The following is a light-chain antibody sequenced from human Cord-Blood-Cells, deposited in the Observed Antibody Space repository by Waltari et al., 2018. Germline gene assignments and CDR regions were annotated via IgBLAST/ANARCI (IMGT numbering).Light chain of an antibody. CDR3: SSYTGSSTAV. Sequence: QSALTQPASVSGSPGQSITLSCTGTSSDVGGYNYVSWYQQHPGKAPKLMIYDVSNRPSGVSNRFSGSKSGNTASLTISGLQAEDEADYYCSSYTGSSTAVFGGGTQLTVL. CDR2: DVS. J-gene: IGLJ7*01. CDR1: SSDVGGYNY. V-gene: IGLV2-14*01.